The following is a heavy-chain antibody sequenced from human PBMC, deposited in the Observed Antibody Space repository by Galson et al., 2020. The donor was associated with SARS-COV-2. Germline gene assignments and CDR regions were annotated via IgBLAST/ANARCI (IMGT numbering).Heavy chain of an antibody. CDR3: AASLLWFGEVFW. Sequence: GGSLRLSCAASGFTFSSYAMHWVRQAPGKGLEWVAVISYDGSNKYYADSVKGRFTISRDNSKNTLYLQMNSLRAEDTAVYYCAASLLWFGEVFWWGQGTLVTVSS. V-gene: IGHV3-30*01. CDR1: GFTFSSYA. J-gene: IGHJ4*02. CDR2: ISYDGSNK. D-gene: IGHD3-10*01.